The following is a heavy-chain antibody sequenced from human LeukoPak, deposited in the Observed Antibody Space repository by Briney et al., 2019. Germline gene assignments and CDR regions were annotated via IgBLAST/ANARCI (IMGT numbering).Heavy chain of an antibody. D-gene: IGHD3-22*01. CDR1: GYTFTVYY. CDR3: ARATNYYDSSGYYTF. J-gene: IGHJ4*02. V-gene: IGHV1-2*02. Sequence: ASVKVSCKASGYTFTVYYMHWVRQAPGQGLEWMGWINPNSGGTNYAQNFQGRVTMTRDTSISTAYMELRSLRSDDTAVYYCARATNYYDSSGYYTFWGQGTLVTVSS. CDR2: INPNSGGT.